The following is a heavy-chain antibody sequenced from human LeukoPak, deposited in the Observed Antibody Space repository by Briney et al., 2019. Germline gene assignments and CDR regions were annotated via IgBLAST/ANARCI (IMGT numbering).Heavy chain of an antibody. Sequence: GGSLRLSCAVSGITLSNYGMSWVRQAPGKGLEWVAGISDSGGSTNYADSVKGRFTISRDNSKNTLYLQMNSLSVADTAVYYCAKGGYDYVEVAYFDFWGQGALVTVSS. CDR1: GITLSNYG. D-gene: IGHD5-12*01. CDR2: ISDSGGST. V-gene: IGHV3-23*01. CDR3: AKGGYDYVEVAYFDF. J-gene: IGHJ4*02.